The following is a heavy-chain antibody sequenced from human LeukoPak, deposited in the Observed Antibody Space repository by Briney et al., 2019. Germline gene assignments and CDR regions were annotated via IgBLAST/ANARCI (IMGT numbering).Heavy chain of an antibody. J-gene: IGHJ4*02. CDR2: NYYSGRT. CDR1: GGSISSYY. CDR3: ARVSYYDSSGHYFDY. D-gene: IGHD3-22*01. Sequence: SETLSLTCTVSGGSISSYYWSWIRQPPGKGLEWIGYNYYSGRTNYSPSLKSRVTISVDKSKNQFSLKLSSVTAADTAVYYCARVSYYDSSGHYFDYWGQGTLVTVSS. V-gene: IGHV4-59*01.